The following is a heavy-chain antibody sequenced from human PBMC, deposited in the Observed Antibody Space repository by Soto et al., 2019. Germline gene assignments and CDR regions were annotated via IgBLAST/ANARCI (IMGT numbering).Heavy chain of an antibody. CDR2: INHSGST. D-gene: IGHD2-2*01. J-gene: IGHJ5*02. CDR1: GGSFSGYY. V-gene: IGHV4-34*01. CDR3: ARGFRDTRVPAANWFDP. Sequence: SETLSLTCAVYGGSFSGYYWSWIRQPPGKGLEWIGEINHSGSTNYNPSLKSRVTISVDTSKNQFSLKLSSVTAADTAVYYCARGFRDTRVPAANWFDPWGQGTLVTVSS.